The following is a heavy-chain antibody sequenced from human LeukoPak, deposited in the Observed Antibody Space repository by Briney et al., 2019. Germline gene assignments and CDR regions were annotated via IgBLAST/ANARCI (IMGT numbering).Heavy chain of an antibody. Sequence: ASVKVSCKASGYTFTSYGISWVRQAPGQGLEWMGWISAYNGNTNYAQKFQGRVTMTRDTSISTAYMELSRLRSDDTAVYYCARDLSGSYLWDYYHYMDVWGKGTTVTVSS. CDR1: GYTFTSYG. D-gene: IGHD1-26*01. J-gene: IGHJ6*03. V-gene: IGHV1-18*01. CDR2: ISAYNGNT. CDR3: ARDLSGSYLWDYYHYMDV.